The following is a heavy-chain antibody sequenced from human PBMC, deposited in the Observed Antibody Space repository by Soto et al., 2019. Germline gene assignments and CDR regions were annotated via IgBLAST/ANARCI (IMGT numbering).Heavy chain of an antibody. V-gene: IGHV3-30*03. CDR2: ISYDGSNT. CDR3: VGGQYYFDY. J-gene: IGHJ4*02. Sequence: QVQLVESGGGVVQPGRSLRLSCAASGFPFTTYGMHWVREGPGKGLEWVAVISYDGSNTYYADSVKCRFTISRDNSKNTLYLQMNSLRPEDTALYYCVGGQYYFDYRGQGTLVTVSS. D-gene: IGHD3-10*01. CDR1: GFPFTTYG.